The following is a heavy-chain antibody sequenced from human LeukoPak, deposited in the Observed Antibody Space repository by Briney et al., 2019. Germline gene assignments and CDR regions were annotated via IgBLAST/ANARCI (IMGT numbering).Heavy chain of an antibody. CDR2: ISWNSGSI. D-gene: IGHD3-9*01. V-gene: IGHV3-9*01. Sequence: GGSLRLSCAASRFTFDGYAMHWVRQAPGEGLEWVSGISWNSGSIGYADSVKGRFTISRDNAKNSLYLQMNSLRAEDTALYYCAKDMGDILTGGFDPWGQGTLVTVSS. CDR3: AKDMGDILTGGFDP. CDR1: RFTFDGYA. J-gene: IGHJ5*02.